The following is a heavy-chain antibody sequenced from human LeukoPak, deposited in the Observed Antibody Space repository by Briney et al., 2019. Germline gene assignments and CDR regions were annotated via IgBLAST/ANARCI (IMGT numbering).Heavy chain of an antibody. V-gene: IGHV3-11*01. J-gene: IGHJ2*01. Sequence: PGGSLRLSCAASGFTFSDYYMSWIRQAPGKGLEWVSYISSSGSTIYYADSVKGRFTISRDNARNSLYLQMNSLRAEDTAVYYCARDRRHLRGYFDLWGRGTLVTVSS. CDR3: ARDRRHLRGYFDL. CDR2: ISSSGSTI. CDR1: GFTFSDYY.